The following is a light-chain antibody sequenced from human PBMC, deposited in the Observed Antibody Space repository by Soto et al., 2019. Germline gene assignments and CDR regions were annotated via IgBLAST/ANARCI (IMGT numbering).Light chain of an antibody. CDR3: QQYDNLPRT. CDR1: QDISNY. V-gene: IGKV1-33*01. Sequence: DIQMTQSPSSLSASVGDRVTITCQASQDISNYLNWYQQKPGKAPKLLIYDASNLETGVPSRFSGSGSGTDFTFTISSRQPEYLGTYYGQQYDNLPRTFGQGTKGEIK. CDR2: DAS. J-gene: IGKJ1*01.